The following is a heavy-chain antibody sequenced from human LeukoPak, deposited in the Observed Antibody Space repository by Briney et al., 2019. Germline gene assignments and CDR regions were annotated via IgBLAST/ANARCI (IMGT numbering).Heavy chain of an antibody. Sequence: GGSLRLSCAASGFSFSSQWMSWVRQAPGKGLEWVAIINQAGTGKYYVDSVKGRFTISRDNAENSLYLQMNSLRAEDTAVYYCAKKGTYCSSTSCLQYFDYWGQGTLVTVSS. V-gene: IGHV3-7*01. CDR3: AKKGTYCSSTSCLQYFDY. D-gene: IGHD2-2*01. CDR2: INQAGTGK. J-gene: IGHJ4*02. CDR1: GFSFSSQW.